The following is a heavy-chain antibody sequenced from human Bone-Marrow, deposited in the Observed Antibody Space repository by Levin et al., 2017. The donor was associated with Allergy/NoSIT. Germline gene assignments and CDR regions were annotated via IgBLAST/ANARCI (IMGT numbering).Heavy chain of an antibody. CDR3: ARGRTMNYYDSSGYDYGLDV. D-gene: IGHD3-22*01. J-gene: IGHJ6*02. CDR2: ISAYNGNT. V-gene: IGHV1-18*01. Sequence: ASVKVSCKASGYTFTNYGISWVRQAPGQGLEWMGWISAYNGNTDYAQKLQGRVTMTTDTSTSTAYVELRSLRSDDTAVYYCARGRTMNYYDSSGYDYGLDVWGQGTTVTVSS. CDR1: GYTFTNYG.